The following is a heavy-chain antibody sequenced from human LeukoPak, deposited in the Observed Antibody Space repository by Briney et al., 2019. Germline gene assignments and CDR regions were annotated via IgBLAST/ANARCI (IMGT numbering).Heavy chain of an antibody. CDR3: AEDFPTTSYYYGSGSYYKGIDY. CDR2: ISGSGGST. CDR1: GFTFSSYA. V-gene: IGHV3-23*01. D-gene: IGHD3-10*01. J-gene: IGHJ4*02. Sequence: GGSLRLSCAASGFTFSSYAMSWVRQAPGKGLEWVSAISGSGGSTYYADSVKGRFTISRDNSKNTLYLQMNSLRAEDTAVYYCAEDFPTTSYYYGSGSYYKGIDYWGQGTLVTVSS.